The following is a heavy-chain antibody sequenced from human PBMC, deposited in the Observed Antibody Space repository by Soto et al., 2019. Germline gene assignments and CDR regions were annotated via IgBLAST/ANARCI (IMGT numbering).Heavy chain of an antibody. CDR1: GGSFSGYY. V-gene: IGHV4-34*01. D-gene: IGHD3-3*01. J-gene: IGHJ6*02. CDR3: ARFVGFWSGYYAADYYYYYGMDG. CDR2: INHSGST. Sequence: SETLSLTCAVYGGSFSGYYWSWIRQPPGKGLEWIGEINHSGSTNYNPSLKSRVTISVDTSKNQFSLKLRSVTAADTAVYYCARFVGFWSGYYAADYYYYYGMDGWGQGTTVT.